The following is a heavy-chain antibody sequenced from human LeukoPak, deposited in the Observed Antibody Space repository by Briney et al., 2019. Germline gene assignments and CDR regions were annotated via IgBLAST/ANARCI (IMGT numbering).Heavy chain of an antibody. Sequence: PGGSLRLSCAASGFTFSSYSMNWVRQAPGKGLVWVSRINSDGSSTSYADSVKGRFTISRDNAKNTLYLQMNSLRAEDTAVYYCARDTPWYYYDSSGLNSWGQGTLVTVSS. CDR3: ARDTPWYYYDSSGLNS. CDR2: INSDGSST. V-gene: IGHV3-74*01. D-gene: IGHD3-22*01. CDR1: GFTFSSYS. J-gene: IGHJ4*02.